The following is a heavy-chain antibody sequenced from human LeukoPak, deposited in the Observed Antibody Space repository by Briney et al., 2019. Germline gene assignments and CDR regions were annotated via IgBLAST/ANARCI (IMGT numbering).Heavy chain of an antibody. CDR3: ARDLHYYDSSGYYSGDY. Sequence: GGSLRLSRAASGFTFSSNYMSWVRQAPGKGLEWVSVIYSGGSTYYADSVKGRFTIFRDNSKNKLYLQMNSLRAEDTAVYYCARDLHYYDSSGYYSGDYWGQGTLVTVAS. D-gene: IGHD3-22*01. J-gene: IGHJ4*02. CDR2: IYSGGST. V-gene: IGHV3-53*01. CDR1: GFTFSSNY.